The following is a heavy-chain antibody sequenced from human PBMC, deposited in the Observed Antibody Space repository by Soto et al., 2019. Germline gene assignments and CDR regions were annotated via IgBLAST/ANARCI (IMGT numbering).Heavy chain of an antibody. V-gene: IGHV3-30*18. D-gene: IGHD6-6*01. J-gene: IGHJ6*03. CDR2: ISYDGSNK. Sequence: PGGSLGLSCAAPGLTFGSYGMHWVRQGPGKGLEGVAVISYDGSNKYYADAVKGRFTISRDNSKNTLYLQMNSLRAEDTAVYYCAKDRYSSLSFRYYYYYMALWGKGTPVTVSS. CDR1: GLTFGSYG. CDR3: AKDRYSSLSFRYYYYYMAL.